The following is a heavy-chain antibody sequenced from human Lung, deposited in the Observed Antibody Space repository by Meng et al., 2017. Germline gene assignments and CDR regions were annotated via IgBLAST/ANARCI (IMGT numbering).Heavy chain of an antibody. CDR3: AREPYYYGSGSYSSYWYFDL. CDR2: IYYSGST. CDR1: GGSMRSGGYY. D-gene: IGHD3-10*01. Sequence: VELQESGPGLVKPSQTPFLTCTVSGGSMRSGGYYWSWIRQHPGKGLEWIGYIYYSGSTYYNPSLKSRVTISVDTSKNQFSLKLSSVTAADTAVYYCAREPYYYGSGSYSSYWYFDLWGRGTLVTVSS. J-gene: IGHJ2*01. V-gene: IGHV4-31*03.